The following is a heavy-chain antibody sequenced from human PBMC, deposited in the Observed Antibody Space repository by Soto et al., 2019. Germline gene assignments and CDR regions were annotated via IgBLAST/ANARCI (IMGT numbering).Heavy chain of an antibody. V-gene: IGHV1-69*02. CDR3: ARGSIAARRRYMDV. CDR2: IIPILGIA. Sequence: ASVKVSCKASGGTFSSYTISSVRQAPGQGLEWMGRIIPILGIANYAQKFQGRVTITADKSTSTAYMELSSLRSEDTAVYYCARGSIAARRRYMDVWGKGTTVTVSS. D-gene: IGHD6-6*01. J-gene: IGHJ6*03. CDR1: GGTFSSYT.